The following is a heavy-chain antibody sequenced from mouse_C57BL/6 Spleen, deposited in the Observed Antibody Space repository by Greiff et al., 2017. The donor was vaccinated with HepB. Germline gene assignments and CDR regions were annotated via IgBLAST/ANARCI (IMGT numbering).Heavy chain of an antibody. CDR2: ISNGGGST. Sequence: EVKLMESGGGLVQPGGSLKLSCAASGFTFSDYYMYWVRQTPEKRLEWVAYISNGGGSTYYPDTVKGRFTISRDNAKNTLYVQMSRLKSEDTAMYYCAREDGPLDYWGKGTTLTVSS. CDR3: AREDGPLDY. V-gene: IGHV5-12*01. D-gene: IGHD1-2*01. CDR1: GFTFSDYY. J-gene: IGHJ2*01.